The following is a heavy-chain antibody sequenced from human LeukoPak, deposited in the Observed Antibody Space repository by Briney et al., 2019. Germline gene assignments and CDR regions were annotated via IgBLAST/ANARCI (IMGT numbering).Heavy chain of an antibody. Sequence: GESLKISCKGSGYSFTSYWIGWVRQMPGKGLEWMGIIYPGDSDTRYSPSFQGQVTISADKSISTAYLQWSSLKASDTAMYYCARDRASSSLNHGHWFDPWGQGTLVTVSS. CDR1: GYSFTSYW. CDR2: IYPGDSDT. D-gene: IGHD6-13*01. V-gene: IGHV5-51*01. J-gene: IGHJ5*02. CDR3: ARDRASSSLNHGHWFDP.